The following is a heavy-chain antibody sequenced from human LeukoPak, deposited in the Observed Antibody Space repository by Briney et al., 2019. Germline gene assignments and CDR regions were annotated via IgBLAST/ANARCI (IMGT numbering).Heavy chain of an antibody. D-gene: IGHD1-1*01. V-gene: IGHV4-59*12. J-gene: IGHJ5*02. CDR1: GGSISSYY. CDR2: IYYSGST. Sequence: SETLSLTCTVSGGSISSYYWSWIRQPPGKGLEWIGYIYYSGSTNYNPSLKSRVTISVDTSKNQFSLKLSSVTAADTAVYYCARDRAGTDAWGQGTLVTVSS. CDR3: ARDRAGTDA.